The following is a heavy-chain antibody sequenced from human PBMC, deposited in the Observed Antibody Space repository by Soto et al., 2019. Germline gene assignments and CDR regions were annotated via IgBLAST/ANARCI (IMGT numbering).Heavy chain of an antibody. J-gene: IGHJ6*03. D-gene: IGHD3-10*01. Sequence: QVQLVESGGGVVQPGRALRLSCAASGFTFSTYGMHWVRQAPGKGLEWVAVIAYDGSNKYHADSVKGRFTISRDKSKNTLYLHMNRLRAEDTAVYYCAKNYYCSGSVYYYYAYMDVWGKGTTVNVSS. CDR3: AKNYYCSGSVYYYYAYMDV. V-gene: IGHV3-30*18. CDR1: GFTFSTYG. CDR2: IAYDGSNK.